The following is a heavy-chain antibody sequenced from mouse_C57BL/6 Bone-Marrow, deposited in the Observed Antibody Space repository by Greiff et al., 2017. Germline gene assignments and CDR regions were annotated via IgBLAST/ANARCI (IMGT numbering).Heavy chain of an antibody. CDR3: ARPLYYSNYQAWFAY. Sequence: QVQLQQPGAELVKPGASVKLSCKASGYTFTSYWMHWVKQRPGRGLEWIGRFDPNSGGTKYNEKFKSKATLTVDKPSSTAYMQLSSLTSEDSAVYYCARPLYYSNYQAWFAYWGQGTLVTVSA. V-gene: IGHV1-72*01. CDR1: GYTFTSYW. CDR2: FDPNSGGT. J-gene: IGHJ3*01. D-gene: IGHD2-5*01.